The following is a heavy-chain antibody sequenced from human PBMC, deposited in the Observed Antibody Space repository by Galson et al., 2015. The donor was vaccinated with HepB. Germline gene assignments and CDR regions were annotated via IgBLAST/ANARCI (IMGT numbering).Heavy chain of an antibody. D-gene: IGHD6-25*01. J-gene: IGHJ4*02. CDR3: ARYAGLTRSASGFDS. V-gene: IGHV1-69*10. CDR1: GGTFSTYA. Sequence: SVKVSCKASGGTFSTYAISWVRQAPGQGPEWMGGTVPLFGIPHYAQDFQGRVTITADKSTSTAYTELSSLRSEDTAVYYCARYAGLTRSASGFDSWGQGTLVTVSS. CDR2: TVPLFGIP.